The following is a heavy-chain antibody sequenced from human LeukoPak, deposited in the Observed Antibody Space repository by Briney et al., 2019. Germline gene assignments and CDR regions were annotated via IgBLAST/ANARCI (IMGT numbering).Heavy chain of an antibody. Sequence: GGSLRLSCAASGFTVSSNYRSWVRQAPGKGLEWVSVIYSGGSTYYADSVKGRFTISRDNSKNTLYLQMNSLRAEDTAVYYCARTEYYYDSYGAFDIWGQGTMVTVSS. V-gene: IGHV3-66*01. CDR3: ARTEYYYDSYGAFDI. J-gene: IGHJ3*02. D-gene: IGHD3-22*01. CDR2: IYSGGST. CDR1: GFTVSSNY.